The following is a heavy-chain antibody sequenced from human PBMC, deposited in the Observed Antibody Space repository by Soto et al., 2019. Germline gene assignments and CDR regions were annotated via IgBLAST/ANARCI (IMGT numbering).Heavy chain of an antibody. Sequence: GGSLRLSCAASGFTLSSYGMHWVRQAPGKGLEWVAVISYDGSNKYYADSVKGRFTISRDNSKNTLYLQMNSLRADDTAVYYCAKAIAVAGLHYFDCWGQGTLVTVSS. CDR1: GFTLSSYG. J-gene: IGHJ4*02. CDR2: ISYDGSNK. CDR3: AKAIAVAGLHYFDC. D-gene: IGHD6-19*01. V-gene: IGHV3-30*18.